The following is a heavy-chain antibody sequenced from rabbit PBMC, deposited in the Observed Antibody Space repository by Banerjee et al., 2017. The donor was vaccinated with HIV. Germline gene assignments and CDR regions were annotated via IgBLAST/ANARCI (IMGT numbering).Heavy chain of an antibody. V-gene: IGHV1S40*01. Sequence: QSLEESGGDLVKPGASLTLTCTASGFSFSNSYDVCWVRQAPGKGLEWIACIYTGDGGTYYASWAKGRFTISKTSSTTVTLQMTSVTAADTATYFCAGGDGNSGWGFNLWGQGTLVTVS. CDR3: AGGDGNSGWGFNL. CDR1: GFSFSNSYD. D-gene: IGHD4-1*01. J-gene: IGHJ4*01. CDR2: IYTGDGGT.